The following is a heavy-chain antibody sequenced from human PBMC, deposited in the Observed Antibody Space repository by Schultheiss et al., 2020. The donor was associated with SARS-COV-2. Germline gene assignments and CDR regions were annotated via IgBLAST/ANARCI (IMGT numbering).Heavy chain of an antibody. CDR2: IIPMYGTT. V-gene: IGHV1-69*06. Sequence: SVKVSCKASGGTFTSFAFSWVRQAPGQGLEWMGGIIPMYGTTNYAQKFQDRVTFTANKSTSTAYMELSSLRFEDTAVYYCARDRYDFWSGYVSYWYFDLWGRGTLVTVSS. D-gene: IGHD3-3*01. CDR1: GGTFTSFA. CDR3: ARDRYDFWSGYVSYWYFDL. J-gene: IGHJ2*01.